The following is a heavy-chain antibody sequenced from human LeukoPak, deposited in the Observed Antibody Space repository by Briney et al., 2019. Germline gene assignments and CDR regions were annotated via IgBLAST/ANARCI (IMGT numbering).Heavy chain of an antibody. V-gene: IGHV3-7*01. J-gene: IGHJ4*02. CDR1: GFTFRNYW. D-gene: IGHD6-13*01. CDR3: ARISSSWGYFFDY. CDR2: IMRDGSEE. Sequence: PGRSLRLSCAASGFTFRNYWMSWVRQAPGKGLEWVASIMRDGSEEYYVGSVKGRFTISRDSAKNSLYLQLNSLRAEDTAVYYCARISSSWGYFFDYWGQGTLVTVSS.